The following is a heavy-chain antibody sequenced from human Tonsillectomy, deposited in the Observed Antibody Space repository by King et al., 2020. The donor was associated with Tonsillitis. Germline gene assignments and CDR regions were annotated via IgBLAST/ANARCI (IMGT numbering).Heavy chain of an antibody. V-gene: IGHV3-43*02. CDR1: GFTFDDYA. D-gene: IGHD3-3*01. CDR2: ISGDGGST. CDR3: AKDNDFWSGPPMDV. Sequence: VQLVESGGGVVQPGGSLRLSCAASGFTFDDYAMHWVRQAPGKGLEWVSLISGDGGSTYYADSVKGRFTISRDNSKNSLYLQMNSLRTEDTALYYCAKDNDFWSGPPMDVWGEGTTVTVSS. J-gene: IGHJ6*04.